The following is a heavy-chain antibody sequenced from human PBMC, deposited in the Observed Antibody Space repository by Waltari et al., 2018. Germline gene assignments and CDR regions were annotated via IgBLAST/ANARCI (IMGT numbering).Heavy chain of an antibody. V-gene: IGHV4-34*01. Sequence: QVQLQQWGAGLLKPSETLSLTCAVYGGSFSGYYWSWIRQPQGKGLEWIGEINHSGSTNYNPSLKSRVTISVDTSKNQFSLKLSSVTAADTAVYYCARGRVVGATSGGYYFDYWGQGTLVTVSS. D-gene: IGHD1-26*01. J-gene: IGHJ4*02. CDR1: GGSFSGYY. CDR2: INHSGST. CDR3: ARGRVVGATSGGYYFDY.